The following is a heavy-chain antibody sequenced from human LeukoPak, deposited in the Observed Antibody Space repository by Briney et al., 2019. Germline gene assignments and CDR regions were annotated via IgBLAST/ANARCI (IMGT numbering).Heavy chain of an antibody. J-gene: IGHJ5*02. Sequence: GRSLRLSCATSGFTFSNAWMNWVRRAPGKGLVWVGRIRSNSDGGTIDYAARVKGRFALSRDDSKNTLYLQMNSLQTEDTAVYYCATDFYDTTWGQGTLVTVSS. V-gene: IGHV3-15*07. CDR1: GFTFSNAW. CDR3: ATDFYDTT. D-gene: IGHD3-22*01. CDR2: IRSNSDGGTI.